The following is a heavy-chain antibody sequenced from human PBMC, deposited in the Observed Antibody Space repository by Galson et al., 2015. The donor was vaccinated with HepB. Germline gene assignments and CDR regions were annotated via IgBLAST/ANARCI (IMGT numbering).Heavy chain of an antibody. CDR3: AKDFCRADNCDPFDY. J-gene: IGHJ4*02. V-gene: IGHV3-23*05. CDR2: IYPSEQTT. Sequence: SLRLSCAASGFTFSSYAMSWVRQAPGKGLEWVSGIYPSEQTTYYADSVKGRFTISRDNSKNTVYLQMNSLRAEDTAVYFCAKDFCRADNCDPFDYWGQGTLVTVSS. D-gene: IGHD3-3*01. CDR1: GFTFSSYA.